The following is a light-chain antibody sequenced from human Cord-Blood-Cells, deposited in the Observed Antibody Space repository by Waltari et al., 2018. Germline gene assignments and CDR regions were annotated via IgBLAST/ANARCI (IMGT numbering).Light chain of an antibody. CDR3: CSYAGSYTFV. CDR2: DVS. Sequence: QSALTQPRSVSGSPGQSVTISCTGTSSDVGGYNYVSWYQQQPGKAPKLMIYDVSKRPSGVPXRFSXSKXXXXXXXXISGLQAEDEADYYCCSYAGSYTFVFGTGTKVTVL. V-gene: IGLV2-11*01. CDR1: SSDVGGYNY. J-gene: IGLJ1*01.